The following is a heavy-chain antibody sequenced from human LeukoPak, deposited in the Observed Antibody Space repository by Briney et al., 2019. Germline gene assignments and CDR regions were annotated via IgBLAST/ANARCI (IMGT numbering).Heavy chain of an antibody. Sequence: GGSLRLSCAASGFTFDDYAMHWVRQAPGKGLEWVSGISESSGTIIYADSVRGRFTISRDNAKNSLFLQMNSLRADDTALYYCAKRPRSGWFFDYWGQGTLVTVSS. V-gene: IGHV3-9*01. CDR1: GFTFDDYA. D-gene: IGHD6-19*01. J-gene: IGHJ4*02. CDR2: ISESSGTI. CDR3: AKRPRSGWFFDY.